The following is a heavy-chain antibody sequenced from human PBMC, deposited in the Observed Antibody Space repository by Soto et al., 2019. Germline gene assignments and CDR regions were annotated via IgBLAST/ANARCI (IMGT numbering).Heavy chain of an antibody. CDR3: VKDLTDTSSFDY. J-gene: IGHJ4*02. Sequence: GGSLRLSCSASGFTFSTHTMHWVRQAPGKGLDYVSSISANGDTTFYADSVKGRFTISRDNSRDTLYLQMSSLRAEDTAIYHCVKDLTDTSSFDYWGQGTLVTVSS. CDR1: GFTFSTHT. CDR2: ISANGDTT. V-gene: IGHV3-64D*08. D-gene: IGHD7-27*01.